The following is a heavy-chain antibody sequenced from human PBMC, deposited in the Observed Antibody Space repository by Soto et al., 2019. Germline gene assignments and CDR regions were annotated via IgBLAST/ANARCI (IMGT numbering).Heavy chain of an antibody. V-gene: IGHV4-59*01. CDR3: ARTLPTGCSDS. CDR1: GGSLTNYY. D-gene: IGHD7-27*01. CDR2: IYYGGATYYGGAT. Sequence: KPSETLSLTCTVSGGSLTNYYWSWFRLPPGKGLEWIAYIYYGGATYYGGATNYNPSLKSRVTISVDTPKNQFSLELTSMTAADTAVYYCARTLPTGCSDSWGQGTLVTVSS. J-gene: IGHJ4*02.